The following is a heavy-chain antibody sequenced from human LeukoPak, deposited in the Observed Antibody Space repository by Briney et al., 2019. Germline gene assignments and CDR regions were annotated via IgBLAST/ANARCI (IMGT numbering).Heavy chain of an antibody. J-gene: IGHJ4*02. CDR1: GGSISSYF. Sequence: PSETLSLTCTVSGGSISSYFWSWIRQPAGKGLEWIGRMYTSGGTNCNPSLKSRVIMSVDTSKNQFSLNLSSVTAADTAVYYCAREPSTAAGTGRPLDYWGQGTLVAVSS. D-gene: IGHD6-13*01. CDR2: MYTSGGT. CDR3: AREPSTAAGTGRPLDY. V-gene: IGHV4-4*07.